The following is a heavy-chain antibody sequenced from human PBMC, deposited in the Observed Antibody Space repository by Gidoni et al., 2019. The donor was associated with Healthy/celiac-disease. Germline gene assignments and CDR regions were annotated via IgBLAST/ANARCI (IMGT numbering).Heavy chain of an antibody. Sequence: QVQLVQSGAEVKKPGSSVKVSCQASGGTFSSYAISWVRQAPGQGLEWMGGIIPIFGTANYAQKFQGRVTITADESTSTAYMELSSLRSEDTAVYYCARMWGAYYYYGMDVWGQGTTVTVSS. CDR2: IIPIFGTA. CDR3: ARMWGAYYYYGMDV. V-gene: IGHV1-69*01. CDR1: GGTFSSYA. D-gene: IGHD1-26*01. J-gene: IGHJ6*02.